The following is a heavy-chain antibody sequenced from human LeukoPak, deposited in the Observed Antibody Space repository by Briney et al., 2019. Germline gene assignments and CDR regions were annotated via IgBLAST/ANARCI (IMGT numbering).Heavy chain of an antibody. V-gene: IGHV1-69*05. D-gene: IGHD2-15*01. CDR3: VRDGYCSGGSCYGGIYYYYYMDV. CDR1: GGTFSSYA. Sequence: SVKVSCKASGGTFSSYAISWVRQAPGQGLEWMGGIIPIFGTANYAQKFQGRVTITTDESTSTAYMELSSLRSEDTAVYYCVRDGYCSGGSCYGGIYYYYYMDVWGKGTTVTVSS. CDR2: IIPIFGTA. J-gene: IGHJ6*03.